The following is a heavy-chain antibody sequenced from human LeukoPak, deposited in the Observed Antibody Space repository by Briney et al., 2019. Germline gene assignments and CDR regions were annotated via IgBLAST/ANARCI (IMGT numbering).Heavy chain of an antibody. Sequence: GGSLRPSCAASGFTFSSYGMHWVRQAPGKGLEWVAVISYDGSNKYYADSVKGRFTISRNNSKNTLYLHMHSLRAEDTAVYYCAKDRGQWLVLYGMDVWGQGTTVTVSS. D-gene: IGHD6-19*01. CDR1: GFTFSSYG. J-gene: IGHJ6*02. CDR2: ISYDGSNK. V-gene: IGHV3-30*18. CDR3: AKDRGQWLVLYGMDV.